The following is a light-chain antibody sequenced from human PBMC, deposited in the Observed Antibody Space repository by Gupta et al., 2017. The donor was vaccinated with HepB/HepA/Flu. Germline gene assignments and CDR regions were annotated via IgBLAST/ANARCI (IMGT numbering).Light chain of an antibody. Sequence: QSVLTQPPSTSGTPGQRVTISCSGSSSNIGSNYVYWYQQLPGTAPKLLLYRNDQRPSGVPDRFSGSESGTSASLAISGLRSEDEADYYCAAWDDSLRGVVFGGGTKLTV. J-gene: IGLJ2*01. CDR2: RND. CDR3: AAWDDSLRGVV. V-gene: IGLV1-47*01. CDR1: SSNIGSNY.